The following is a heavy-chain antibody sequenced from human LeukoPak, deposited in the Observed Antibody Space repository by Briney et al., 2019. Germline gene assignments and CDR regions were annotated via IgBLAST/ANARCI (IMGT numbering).Heavy chain of an antibody. Sequence: GGSLRLSCVSSGFTFSTYWMSWVRQAPGKGLEWVANIKQDGSEKYCVDSVKGRFTISRDNAKNSLYLQMNSLRAEDTAVYYCARLFAGSGSSDYWGQGTLVTVSS. V-gene: IGHV3-7*01. J-gene: IGHJ4*02. CDR1: GFTFSTYW. CDR3: ARLFAGSGSSDY. D-gene: IGHD1-26*01. CDR2: IKQDGSEK.